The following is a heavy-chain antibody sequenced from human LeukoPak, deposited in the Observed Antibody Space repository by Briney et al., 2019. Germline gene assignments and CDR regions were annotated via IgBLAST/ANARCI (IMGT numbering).Heavy chain of an antibody. CDR3: AIDETRYYGSGSYYDY. Sequence: GGSLRLSCAASGFTFDDYAMHWVRQAPGKGLEWVSGISWNSGSIGYADSVKGRFTISRDNAKNSLYLQMNSLRAEDTALYYCAIDETRYYGSGSYYDYWGQGTLVTVSS. V-gene: IGHV3-9*01. CDR1: GFTFDDYA. CDR2: ISWNSGSI. J-gene: IGHJ4*02. D-gene: IGHD3-10*01.